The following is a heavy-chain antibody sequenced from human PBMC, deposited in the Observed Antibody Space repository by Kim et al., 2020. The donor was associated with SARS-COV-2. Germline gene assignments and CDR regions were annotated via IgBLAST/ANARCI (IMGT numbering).Heavy chain of an antibody. D-gene: IGHD2-15*01. CDR2: IYYSGST. J-gene: IGHJ4*02. CDR1: GGSISSSSYY. Sequence: SETLSLTCTVSGGSISSSSYYWGWIRQPPGKGLEWIGSIYYSGSTYYNPSLKSRVTISVDTSKNQFSLKLSSVTAADTAVYYCARLSGGTVVIWGQGTLVTVSS. CDR3: ARLSGGTVVI. V-gene: IGHV4-39*01.